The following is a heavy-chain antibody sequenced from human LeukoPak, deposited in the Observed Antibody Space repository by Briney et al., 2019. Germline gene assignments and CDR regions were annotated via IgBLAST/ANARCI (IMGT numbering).Heavy chain of an antibody. CDR3: ARGPPYYDFWSGYPTDYYYYGMDV. CDR2: INHSGST. CDR1: GGSFSGYY. Sequence: SETLSLTCAVYGGSFSGYYWSWIRQPPGKGLEWIGEINHSGSTNYNPSLKSRVTISVDTSKNQFSLKLSSVTAADTAVYYCARGPPYYDFWSGYPTDYYYYGMDVWGQGTTVTVSS. J-gene: IGHJ6*02. D-gene: IGHD3-3*01. V-gene: IGHV4-34*01.